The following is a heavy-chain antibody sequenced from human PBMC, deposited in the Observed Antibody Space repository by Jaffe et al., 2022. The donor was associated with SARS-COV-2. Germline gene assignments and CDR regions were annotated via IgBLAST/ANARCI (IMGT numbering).Heavy chain of an antibody. V-gene: IGHV1-3*01. D-gene: IGHD7-27*01. CDR1: GYTFTHHA. CDR2: INDGNGDT. CDR3: ARDSPSRDWGPDQ. J-gene: IGHJ4*02. Sequence: QVQLVQSGAEVKKPGDSVKVSCKASGYTFTHHAMDWVRQAPGQRLEWMGCINDGNGDTKYSQKFQGRVTITRDTSASIVYMELSSLRTEDTAIYYCARDSPSRDWGPDQWGQGTLVTVSS.